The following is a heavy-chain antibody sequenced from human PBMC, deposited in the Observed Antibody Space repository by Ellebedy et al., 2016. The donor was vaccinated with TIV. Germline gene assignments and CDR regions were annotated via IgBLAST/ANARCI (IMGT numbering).Heavy chain of an antibody. CDR3: ARGLTRARFATHPVGY. V-gene: IGHV1-18*01. CDR2: ISAYNGNT. D-gene: IGHD6-6*01. Sequence: ASVKVSXXASGYTFTSYGISWVRQAPGQGLEWMGWISAYNGNTNYAQKLQGRVTMTTDTSTSTAYMELSSLRSEDTAVYYCARGLTRARFATHPVGYWGQGTLVTVSS. J-gene: IGHJ4*02. CDR1: GYTFTSYG.